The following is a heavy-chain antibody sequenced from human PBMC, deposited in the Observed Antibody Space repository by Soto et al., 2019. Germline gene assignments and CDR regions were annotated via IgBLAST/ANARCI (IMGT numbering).Heavy chain of an antibody. V-gene: IGHV5-51*01. CDR1: GYGFGIHW. J-gene: IGHJ3*02. CDR3: ASASHCDGGNCPMGGFDM. Sequence: GESLKISCQGSGYGFGIHWVAWLRQMPGKGLEWMGIIYPGNSKIMYSPSFQGQVIISADTSLSTTYLQWDTLKASDTAIYFCASASHCDGGNCPMGGFDMWGQGTMVTVSS. D-gene: IGHD2-15*01. CDR2: IYPGNSKI.